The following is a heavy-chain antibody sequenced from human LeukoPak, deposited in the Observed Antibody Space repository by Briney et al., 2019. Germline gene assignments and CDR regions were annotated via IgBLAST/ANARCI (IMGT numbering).Heavy chain of an antibody. V-gene: IGHV3-23*01. Sequence: GSLRLSCAASGFIFSSYAMSWVRQAPGKGLEWVSAISGSGGSTYYADSVKGRFTISRDNSKNTLYLQMNSLRAEDTAVYYCAKDQGVYYDSSGYPLDWWGQGTLVTVSS. CDR2: ISGSGGST. J-gene: IGHJ4*02. CDR3: AKDQGVYYDSSGYPLDW. CDR1: GFIFSSYA. D-gene: IGHD3-22*01.